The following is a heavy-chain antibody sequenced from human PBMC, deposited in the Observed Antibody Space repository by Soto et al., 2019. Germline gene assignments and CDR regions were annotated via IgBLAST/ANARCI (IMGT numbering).Heavy chain of an antibody. CDR3: AREKAAGTSAYYYYGMDV. D-gene: IGHD6-13*01. Sequence: EVQLVESGGGLIQPGGSLRLSCAASGFTVSSNYMSWVRQAPGKGLEWVSVIYSGGSTYYADSVKGRFTISRDNSKNPLYLQMNSLRAEDTAVSYCAREKAAGTSAYYYYGMDVWGQGTTVTVSS. J-gene: IGHJ6*02. CDR2: IYSGGST. CDR1: GFTVSSNY. V-gene: IGHV3-53*01.